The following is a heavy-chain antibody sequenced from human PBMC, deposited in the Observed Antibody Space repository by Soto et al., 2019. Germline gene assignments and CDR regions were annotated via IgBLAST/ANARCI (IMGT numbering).Heavy chain of an antibody. V-gene: IGHV3-23*01. Sequence: SLRLSCPDSGFRFSSYSMSCVRQTPCKGLEWVAAITATADRTYYADSVTGRLTISRDNSKKAHYLQITSLRAEDTAMYYCPTMTGYFEHWGQGTQLTVCS. CDR3: PTMTGYFEH. D-gene: IGHD3-22*01. J-gene: IGHJ4*02. CDR2: ITATADRT. CDR1: GFRFSSYS.